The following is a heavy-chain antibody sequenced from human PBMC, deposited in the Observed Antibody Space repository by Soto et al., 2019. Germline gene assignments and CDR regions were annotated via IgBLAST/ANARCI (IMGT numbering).Heavy chain of an antibody. V-gene: IGHV1-2*04. CDR2: INPNSGGT. Sequence: ASVKVSCKASGYTFTGYYMHWVRQAPGQGLEWMGWINPNSGGTNYAQKFQGWVTMTRDTSISTAYMELSRLRSDDKAVYYCARDRGGSNYAYDYWGQGTLVTVSS. J-gene: IGHJ4*02. D-gene: IGHD4-4*01. CDR1: GYTFTGYY. CDR3: ARDRGGSNYAYDY.